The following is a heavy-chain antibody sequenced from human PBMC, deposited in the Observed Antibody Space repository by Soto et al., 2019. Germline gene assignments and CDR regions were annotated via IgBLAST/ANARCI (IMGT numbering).Heavy chain of an antibody. D-gene: IGHD3-9*01. J-gene: IGHJ4*02. Sequence: SETLSLTCAVYGGSFSGYYWSWIRQPPGKGLEWIGEINHSGSTNYNPSLKSRVTISVDTSKNQFSLKLSSVTAADTAVYYCASADAYYDILTGYYRGGVDYWGQGTLVTVSS. CDR3: ASADAYYDILTGYYRGGVDY. CDR1: GGSFSGYY. V-gene: IGHV4-34*01. CDR2: INHSGST.